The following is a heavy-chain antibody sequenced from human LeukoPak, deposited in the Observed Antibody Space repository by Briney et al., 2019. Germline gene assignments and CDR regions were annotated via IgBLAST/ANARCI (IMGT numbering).Heavy chain of an antibody. V-gene: IGHV3-30*03. CDR2: ISYDGSNK. D-gene: IGHD3-10*01. J-gene: IGHJ4*02. CDR3: ARVSWFDELPNY. CDR1: GFTFSSYG. Sequence: GGSLRLSCAASGFTFSSYGMHWVRQAPGKGLEWVAVISYDGSNKYYADSVKGRFTISRDNSKNTLYLQMNSLRAEDTAVYYCARVSWFDELPNYWGQGTLVSVSS.